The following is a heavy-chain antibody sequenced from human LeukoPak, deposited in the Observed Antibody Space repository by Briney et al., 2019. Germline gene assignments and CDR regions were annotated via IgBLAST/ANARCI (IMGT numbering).Heavy chain of an antibody. D-gene: IGHD3-10*01. J-gene: IGHJ3*02. CDR2: ISSSSSYI. V-gene: IGHV3-21*01. CDR1: GFTFSSYS. CDR3: ATNYGSGSFHAFDI. Sequence: PGGSLRLSCAASGFTFSSYSMNWVRQAPGKGLEWVSSISSSSSYIYYADSVKGRFTISRDNAKNSLYLQMNSLRAEGTAVYYCATNYGSGSFHAFDIWGQGTMVTVSS.